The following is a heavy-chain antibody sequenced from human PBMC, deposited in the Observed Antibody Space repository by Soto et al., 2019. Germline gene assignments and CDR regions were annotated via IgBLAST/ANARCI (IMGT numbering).Heavy chain of an antibody. D-gene: IGHD6-19*01. CDR1: GFTFSSYA. V-gene: IGHV3-30-3*01. J-gene: IGHJ6*02. Sequence: GGSLRLSCAASGFTFSSYAMHWVRQAPGKGLEWVAVISYDGSNKYYADSVKGRFTISRDNSKNTLYLQMNSLRAEDTAVYYCARDRSLASGWYLLVGGYSGMDVWGQGTTVTVSS. CDR3: ARDRSLASGWYLLVGGYSGMDV. CDR2: ISYDGSNK.